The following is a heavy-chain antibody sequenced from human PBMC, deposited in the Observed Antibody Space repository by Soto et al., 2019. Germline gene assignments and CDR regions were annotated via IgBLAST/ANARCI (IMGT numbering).Heavy chain of an antibody. V-gene: IGHV1-3*05. D-gene: IGHD3-22*01. Sequence: QVQLVQSGAEEKKPGASVKVSCKASGYTFTSYAVHWVRQAPGQRLEWMGWINAGNGNTKYSQKFQGRVTITRDTSASTAYMEPSSLRSEDTAVYYCARGSGYYYWDDYWGQGTLVTVSS. J-gene: IGHJ4*02. CDR1: GYTFTSYA. CDR2: INAGNGNT. CDR3: ARGSGYYYWDDY.